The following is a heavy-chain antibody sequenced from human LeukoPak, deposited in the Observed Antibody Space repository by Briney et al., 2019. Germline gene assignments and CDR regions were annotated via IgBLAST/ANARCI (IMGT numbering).Heavy chain of an antibody. CDR1: GFTFSNYD. CDR2: ISGSDGST. Sequence: GGTLRLSCAASGFTFSNYDMSWVRQAPGKGLEWISSISGSDGSTYYADSVKGRFTISRDNSKNTLYLQMDSLRAEDTAVYYCARRSGIAVAGAFDYWGQGTLATVSS. J-gene: IGHJ4*02. CDR3: ARRSGIAVAGAFDY. D-gene: IGHD6-19*01. V-gene: IGHV3-23*01.